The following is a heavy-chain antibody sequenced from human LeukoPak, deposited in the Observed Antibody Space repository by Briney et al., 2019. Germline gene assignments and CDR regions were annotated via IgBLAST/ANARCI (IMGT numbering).Heavy chain of an antibody. CDR1: GFTFSSYG. J-gene: IGHJ4*02. V-gene: IGHV3-30*18. CDR3: AKDRYSYRYYFDY. D-gene: IGHD5-18*01. CDR2: ISYDGSNK. Sequence: GGSLRFSCAASGFTFSSYGMHWVRKAPGKGLEWVAVISYDGSNKYYADSVKGRFTISRDNSKNTLYLQMNSLRAEDTAVYYCAKDRYSYRYYFDYWGQGTLVTVSS.